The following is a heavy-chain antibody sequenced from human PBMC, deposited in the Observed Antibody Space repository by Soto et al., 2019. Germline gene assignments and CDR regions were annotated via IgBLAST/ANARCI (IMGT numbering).Heavy chain of an antibody. CDR3: ARDMRVFGGIDV. CDR1: GSYVTSYF. Sequence: SETPSLTCTVPGSYVTSYFCTWIRQPAGKGLEWIRRVYNTETPNYRPSLRSRITMSVDTSKNQVSLRLASVTAADTAVYYCARDMRVFGGIDVWGQGTTVT. V-gene: IGHV4-4*07. J-gene: IGHJ6*02. CDR2: VYNTETP. D-gene: IGHD3-3*01.